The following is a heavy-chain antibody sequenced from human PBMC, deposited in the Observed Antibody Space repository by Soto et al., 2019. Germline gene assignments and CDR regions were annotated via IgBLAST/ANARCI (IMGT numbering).Heavy chain of an antibody. Sequence: EVQLLESGGGLVQPGGSLRLSCAASGFTFSSYAMRWVRQAPGKGLEWVSAISGSGDSTYYADSVKGRFTISRDNSKNTLYLQMTRLRAEDPAVYYCARRGSGSYYDYWGQGTLVTVSS. J-gene: IGHJ4*02. D-gene: IGHD1-26*01. CDR3: ARRGSGSYYDY. V-gene: IGHV3-23*01. CDR2: ISGSGDST. CDR1: GFTFSSYA.